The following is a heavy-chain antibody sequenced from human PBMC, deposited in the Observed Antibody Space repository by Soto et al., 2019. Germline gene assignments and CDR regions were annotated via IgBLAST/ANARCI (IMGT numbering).Heavy chain of an antibody. CDR3: ARYDDYPDNGFDY. Sequence: QVQLVESGGGVVQPGTSLRLSCAASGFTFSRHGMHWVRQTPGKGLEWLAVILNDASGHWYADSVKGRFTISRDNFENTLYLQMNGLRLEDTAMYYCARYDDYPDNGFDYWGQGTLVTVSS. CDR2: ILNDASGH. D-gene: IGHD4-17*01. V-gene: IGHV3-33*01. J-gene: IGHJ4*02. CDR1: GFTFSRHG.